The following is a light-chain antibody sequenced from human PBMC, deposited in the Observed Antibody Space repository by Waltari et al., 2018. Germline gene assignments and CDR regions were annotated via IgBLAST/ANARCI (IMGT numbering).Light chain of an antibody. J-gene: IGLJ3*02. CDR3: AYYTGGSTLVL. Sequence: YQPHPVKAPKLVIYDLNNRPSGVSNRFSGSKSDNTASLTISGLQAEDEADYYCAYYTGGSTLVLFGGVTRLTVL. CDR2: DLN. V-gene: IGLV2-14*03.